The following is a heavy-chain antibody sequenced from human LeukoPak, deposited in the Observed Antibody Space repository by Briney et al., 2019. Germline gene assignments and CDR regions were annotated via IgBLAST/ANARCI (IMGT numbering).Heavy chain of an antibody. J-gene: IGHJ6*03. CDR3: ARAGYSSSWWHYYYYYMDV. CDR2: INPNSGGT. D-gene: IGHD6-13*01. V-gene: IGHV1-2*02. CDR1: GYTFTGYY. Sequence: GASVKVSCKASGYTFTGYYMHWVRQAPGQGLEWMGWINPNSGGTNYAQKFQGRVTMTRDTSISTAYMELSRLRSDDTAVYYCARAGYSSSWWHYYYYYMDVWGKGTTVTVSS.